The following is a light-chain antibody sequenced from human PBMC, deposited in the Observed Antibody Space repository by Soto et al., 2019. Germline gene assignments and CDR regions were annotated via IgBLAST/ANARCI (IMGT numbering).Light chain of an antibody. Sequence: DIQMTQSPSTLSASVGDRVTITCRARQSISRWLAWYQQKPGKAPKLLIYDPSSLENGVPSRFTGSGSGTEFTLTISSLQPDDFATFYCQQYNSYLYTFGQGTKLEIK. CDR2: DPS. V-gene: IGKV1-5*01. CDR1: QSISRW. J-gene: IGKJ2*01. CDR3: QQYNSYLYT.